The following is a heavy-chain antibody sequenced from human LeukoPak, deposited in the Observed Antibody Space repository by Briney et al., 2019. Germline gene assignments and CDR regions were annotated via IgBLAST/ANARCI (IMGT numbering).Heavy chain of an antibody. Sequence: SETLSLTCAVYGGSSSDYYWSWIRQPPGKGLEWIGEINHSGSTNYNPSLKSRVTISVDTSKNQFSLKLSSVTAADTAVYYCARGRNYDFWSGYYDAFDIWGQGTMVTVSS. CDR3: ARGRNYDFWSGYYDAFDI. CDR1: GGSSSDYY. CDR2: INHSGST. V-gene: IGHV4-34*01. D-gene: IGHD3-3*01. J-gene: IGHJ3*02.